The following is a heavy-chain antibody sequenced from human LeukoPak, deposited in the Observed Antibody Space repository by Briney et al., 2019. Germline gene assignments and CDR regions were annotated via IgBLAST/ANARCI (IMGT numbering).Heavy chain of an antibody. D-gene: IGHD3-22*01. V-gene: IGHV3-53*01. CDR1: GFTVSSNY. Sequence: GGSLRLSCEASGFTVSSNYMSWVRQAPGKGLEWVSVIYGGGSTYYADSVKGRFTISRDNSKNTLYLQMNSLRAEDTAVYYCAKDFGSSGPYAFDIWGQGTMVTVSS. CDR3: AKDFGSSGPYAFDI. CDR2: IYGGGST. J-gene: IGHJ3*02.